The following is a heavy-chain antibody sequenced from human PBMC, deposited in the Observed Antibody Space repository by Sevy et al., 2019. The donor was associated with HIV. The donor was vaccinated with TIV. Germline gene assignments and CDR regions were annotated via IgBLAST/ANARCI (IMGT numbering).Heavy chain of an antibody. D-gene: IGHD6-6*01. Sequence: GGSLRLSCAASGFTFSSYAMHWVRQAPGKGLEWVAVISYDGSNKYYADSVKGRFTISRDNSKNTLYLQMNSLRAEDTAVYYGARDLAVYSSSSRVYGMDVWGQGTTVTVSS. CDR1: GFTFSSYA. CDR2: ISYDGSNK. V-gene: IGHV3-30-3*01. CDR3: ARDLAVYSSSSRVYGMDV. J-gene: IGHJ6*02.